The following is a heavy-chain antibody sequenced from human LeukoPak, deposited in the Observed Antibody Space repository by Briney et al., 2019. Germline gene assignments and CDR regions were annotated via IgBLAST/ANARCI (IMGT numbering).Heavy chain of an antibody. CDR3: AKESPRGEYFFDY. D-gene: IGHD3-10*01. Sequence: GGSLRLSCAVSGITLSNYGMSWVRQAPGKGLEWVAGISDSGGSTNYADSVKGRFTISRDNPKNTLYLQMNSLRAEDTAVYYCAKESPRGEYFFDYWGQGTLVTVSS. CDR1: GITLSNYG. V-gene: IGHV3-23*01. CDR2: ISDSGGST. J-gene: IGHJ4*02.